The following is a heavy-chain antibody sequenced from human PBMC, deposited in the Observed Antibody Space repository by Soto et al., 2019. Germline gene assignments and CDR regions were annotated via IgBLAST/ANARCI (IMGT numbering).Heavy chain of an antibody. D-gene: IGHD2-15*01. V-gene: IGHV1-8*01. Sequence: QVQLVQSGAEVKKPGASVKVSCKAFGFTFPSNDINRVRLAPGQGRPWMGWMNANVDAIDSPQGFKGRVSMTWNASKSTAYLELHNLKSDDPAVYYCALEVVVGGSLGIDPWGKGSLVTVSS. CDR2: MNANVDAI. CDR1: GFTFPSND. CDR3: ALEVVVGGSLGIDP. J-gene: IGHJ5*02.